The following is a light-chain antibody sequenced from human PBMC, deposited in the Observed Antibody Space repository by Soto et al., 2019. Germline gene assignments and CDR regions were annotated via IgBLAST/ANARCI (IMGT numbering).Light chain of an antibody. Sequence: QSALTQPASVSGSPGQSITISCTGTSSDVGGYNYVSWYQQHPGKAPKLMIYEVSNRPSGVSNRFSGSKSGNTASLTISGLKAGAGADYSCSSYTSSSVFGTGTKLTVL. V-gene: IGLV2-14*01. CDR2: EVS. CDR3: SSYTSSSV. J-gene: IGLJ1*01. CDR1: SSDVGGYNY.